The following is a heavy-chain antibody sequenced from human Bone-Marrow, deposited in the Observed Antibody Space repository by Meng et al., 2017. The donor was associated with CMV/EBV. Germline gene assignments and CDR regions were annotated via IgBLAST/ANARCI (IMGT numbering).Heavy chain of an antibody. Sequence: GESLKISCAASGFTFSSYWMSWVRQAPGKGLEWVANIKQDGSEKYYVDSVKGRFTISRDNAKNSLYLQMNSLRAEDTAVYYCAGVRVTIFPSPHYYGMDVWGQGTTVTVSS. CDR1: GFTFSSYW. D-gene: IGHD3-3*01. CDR2: IKQDGSEK. J-gene: IGHJ6*02. V-gene: IGHV3-7*01. CDR3: AGVRVTIFPSPHYYGMDV.